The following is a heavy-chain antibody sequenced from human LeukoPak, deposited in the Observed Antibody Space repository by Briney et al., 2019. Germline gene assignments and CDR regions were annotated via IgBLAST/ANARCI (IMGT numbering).Heavy chain of an antibody. CDR1: GGSISSRDHY. D-gene: IGHD3-22*01. CDR2: IFYSGST. J-gene: IGHJ4*02. Sequence: SETLSLTCSVSGGSISSRDHYWSWIRQHPGKGLEWIGYIFYSGSTHYNPSLKSRVTISVDPFKNQFSLKLSSVTAADTAVYYCARALYYSSGYFFFDYWGQGILVTVSS. V-gene: IGHV4-31*03. CDR3: ARALYYSSGYFFFDY.